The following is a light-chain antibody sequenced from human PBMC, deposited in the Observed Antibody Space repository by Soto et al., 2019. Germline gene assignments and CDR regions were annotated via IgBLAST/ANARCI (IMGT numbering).Light chain of an antibody. CDR3: QQYDDLPLT. CDR2: DAS. J-gene: IGKJ4*01. CDR1: QNINNY. Sequence: DIQMTQSPSSLSASVGDRVTFTCQASQNINNYFNWYQQKPGKSPRLLIYDASNLETGVPSRFSGSGSETDFTFNISSLQPEDVATYYCQQYDDLPLTFGGGTKVEIK. V-gene: IGKV1-33*01.